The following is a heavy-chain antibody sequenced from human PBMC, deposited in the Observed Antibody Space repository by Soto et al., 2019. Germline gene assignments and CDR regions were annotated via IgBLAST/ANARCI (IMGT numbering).Heavy chain of an antibody. D-gene: IGHD2-2*01. V-gene: IGHV1-18*01. CDR3: ARVFFYYFISTRCYEVWFDP. Sequence: ASVKVSCKASGYTFTSYGISWVRQAPGQGLEWMGWISAYNGNTNYAQKLQGRVTMTTDTSTSTAYMELRSPRSDDTAVYYCARVFFYYFISTRCYEVWFDPWCQGILVNVS. CDR2: ISAYNGNT. CDR1: GYTFTSYG. J-gene: IGHJ5*02.